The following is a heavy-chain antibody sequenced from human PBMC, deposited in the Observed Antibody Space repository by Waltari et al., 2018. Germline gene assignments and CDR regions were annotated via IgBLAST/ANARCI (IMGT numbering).Heavy chain of an antibody. D-gene: IGHD4-17*01. CDR3: TTGGWTTAYYYMDV. V-gene: IGHV3-15*01. CDR2: IKSKTDGGTT. CDR1: GFTFSNAW. J-gene: IGHJ6*03. Sequence: EVQLVESGGGLVKPGGSLRLSCAASGFTFSNAWMSWVRPAPGKGLEWVGRIKSKTDGGTTDYAAPVKGRFTISRDDSKNTLYLQMNSLKTEDTAVYYCTTGGWTTAYYYMDVWGKGTTVTVSS.